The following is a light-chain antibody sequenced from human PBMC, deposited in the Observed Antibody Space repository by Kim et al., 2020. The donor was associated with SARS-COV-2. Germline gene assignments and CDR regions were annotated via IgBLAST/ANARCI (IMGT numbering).Light chain of an antibody. V-gene: IGKV1-39*01. Sequence: ASVGDRVTITYRTSQNIYRYLNWYQQKTREAPKLLVYSASSLHSGVPSRFSGSGSGTDFTLTISSLQPDDFATYYCQQTYSSPRTFGQGTKVDIK. CDR1: QNIYRY. CDR3: QQTYSSPRT. J-gene: IGKJ1*01. CDR2: SAS.